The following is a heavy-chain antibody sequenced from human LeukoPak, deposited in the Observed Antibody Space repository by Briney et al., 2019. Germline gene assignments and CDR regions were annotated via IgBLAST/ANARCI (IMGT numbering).Heavy chain of an antibody. D-gene: IGHD5-18*01. J-gene: IGHJ3*02. CDR3: VRVWESGTAMVKFVFDI. Sequence: SETLSLTCTVPGGSISSYNWIWIRQRPGKRLECIGHLYYSRSINYNPSLKSRVTIPVATSTTQFPLMLNSATGEATAVSYCVRVWESGTAMVKFVFDIWGQGTMVTVSS. CDR2: LYYSRSI. V-gene: IGHV4-59*01. CDR1: GGSISSYN.